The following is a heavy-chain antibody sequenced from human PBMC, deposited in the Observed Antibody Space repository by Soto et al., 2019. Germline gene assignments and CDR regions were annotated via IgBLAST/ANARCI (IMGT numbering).Heavy chain of an antibody. V-gene: IGHV1-18*01. CDR2: ISAYNGNT. CDR1: GYTFTSYG. Sequence: QVQLVQSGAEVKKPGASVKVSCKASGYTFTSYGISWVRQAPGQGPEWMGWISAYNGNTNYLQKLQGRVTMTTDTSTSTAYMELRSLRSDDTAVYYCARGRLYDTSGFYFLEYFQHWGQGTLVTVSS. D-gene: IGHD3-22*01. CDR3: ARGRLYDTSGFYFLEYFQH. J-gene: IGHJ1*01.